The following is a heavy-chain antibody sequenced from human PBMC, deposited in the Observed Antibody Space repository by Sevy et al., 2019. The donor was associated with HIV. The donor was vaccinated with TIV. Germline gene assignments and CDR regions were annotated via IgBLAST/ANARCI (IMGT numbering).Heavy chain of an antibody. CDR3: AREDNDFYYYGMDV. Sequence: ASVKVSCKASGYTFTGYYMHWMRQAPGQGLEWMGWINPNSGGTNYAQKFQGRVTMTRDTSISTAYMELSRLRSDDTAVYYCAREDNDFYYYGMDVWGQGTTVTVSS. CDR2: INPNSGGT. V-gene: IGHV1-2*02. J-gene: IGHJ6*02. CDR1: GYTFTGYY. D-gene: IGHD2-15*01.